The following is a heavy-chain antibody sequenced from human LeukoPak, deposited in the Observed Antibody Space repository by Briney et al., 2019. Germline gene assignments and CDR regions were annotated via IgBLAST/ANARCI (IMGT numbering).Heavy chain of an antibody. V-gene: IGHV5-51*01. J-gene: IGHJ4*02. D-gene: IGHD3-10*01. CDR3: ARSSHYYYGSGPLHAYYFDY. CDR1: GYSFTSYW. Sequence: GESLKSSCQGSGYSFTSYWIGWMRQKPGKGLEWMGSIYPGDSDTRNSPSLQGQVIISVDKSISTAYLQWSSLKASDTAMYYCARSSHYYYGSGPLHAYYFDYWGQGTLVTVSS. CDR2: IYPGDSDT.